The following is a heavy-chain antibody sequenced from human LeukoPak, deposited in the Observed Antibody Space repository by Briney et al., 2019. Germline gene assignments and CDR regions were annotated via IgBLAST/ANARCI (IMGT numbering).Heavy chain of an antibody. Sequence: GGSLRLSCAASGFTFSSYAMHWVRQAPGKGLEWVSVIYSGGSTYYADSVKGRFTISRDNSKNTLYLQMNSLRAEDTAVYYCARVPAGYFPHYYYYYGMDVWGQGTTVTVSS. V-gene: IGHV3-53*01. CDR1: GFTFSSYA. J-gene: IGHJ6*02. CDR3: ARVPAGYFPHYYYYYGMDV. CDR2: IYSGGST. D-gene: IGHD3-9*01.